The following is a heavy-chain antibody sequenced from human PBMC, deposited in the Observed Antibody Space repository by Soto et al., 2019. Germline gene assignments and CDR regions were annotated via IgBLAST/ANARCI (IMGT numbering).Heavy chain of an antibody. CDR2: ISSSSSYI. D-gene: IGHD6-19*01. Sequence: GGSLRLSCAASGFTFSSYSMNWVRQAPGKGLEWVSSISSSSSYIYYADSVKGRFTISRDNAKNSLYLQMNSLRAEDTAVYYCAIGIAVAGGFDYWGQGTLVTVSS. V-gene: IGHV3-21*01. CDR3: AIGIAVAGGFDY. CDR1: GFTFSSYS. J-gene: IGHJ4*02.